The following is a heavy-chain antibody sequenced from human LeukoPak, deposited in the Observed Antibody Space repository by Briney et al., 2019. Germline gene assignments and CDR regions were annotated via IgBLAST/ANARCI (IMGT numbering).Heavy chain of an antibody. D-gene: IGHD3-10*01. CDR2: MNPNSGNT. CDR3: ARGDVLLWFGELLSNNYYYGMDV. Sequence: ASVKVSCKASGYTFTSYDINWERQATGQGLEWMGWMNPNSGNTGYAQKFQGRVTMTRNTSISTAYMELSSLRSEDTAVYYCARGDVLLWFGELLSNNYYYGMDVWGQGTTVTVSS. CDR1: GYTFTSYD. V-gene: IGHV1-8*01. J-gene: IGHJ6*02.